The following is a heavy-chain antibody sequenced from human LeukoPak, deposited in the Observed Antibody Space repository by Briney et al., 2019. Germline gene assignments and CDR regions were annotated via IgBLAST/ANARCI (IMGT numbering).Heavy chain of an antibody. CDR1: GGTLSSYA. Sequence: ASVKVSCKASGGTLSSYAISWVRQALGQGLEWMGGIIPIFGTANYAQKFQGRVTITTDESTSTAYMELSSLRSEDTAVYYCARGENYYDSSGYYGHWGQGTLVTVSS. V-gene: IGHV1-69*05. D-gene: IGHD3-22*01. CDR2: IIPIFGTA. CDR3: ARGENYYDSSGYYGH. J-gene: IGHJ4*02.